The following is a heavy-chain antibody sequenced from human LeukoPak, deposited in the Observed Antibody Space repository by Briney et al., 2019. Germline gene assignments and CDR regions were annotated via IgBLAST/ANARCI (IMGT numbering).Heavy chain of an antibody. J-gene: IGHJ3*02. D-gene: IGHD2-2*02. CDR3: ARCSRSSTDCYSAFDI. V-gene: IGHV3-20*04. CDR1: GFTFDDYG. Sequence: GGSLRLSCEASGFTFDDYGMSWVRQSTGKGLEWVSAITNWNGGSTGYADSVRGRFTISRDNAKNSLYLQMNSLRAEDTALYYCARCSRSSTDCYSAFDIWGQGTMVTVSS. CDR2: ITNWNGGST.